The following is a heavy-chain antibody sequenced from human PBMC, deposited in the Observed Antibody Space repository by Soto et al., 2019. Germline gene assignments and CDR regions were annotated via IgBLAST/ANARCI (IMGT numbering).Heavy chain of an antibody. CDR2: ISSSSSYI. CDR1: GFTFSSYS. V-gene: IGHV3-21*01. J-gene: IGHJ4*02. CDR3: ARARGVGYCSSTSCYASDY. D-gene: IGHD2-2*01. Sequence: EVQLVESGGGLVKPGGSLRLSCAASGFTFSSYSMNWVRQAPGKGLEWVSSISSSSSYIYYADSVKGRFTISRDNAKNSLYLQMNSLRAEDTAVYYCARARGVGYCSSTSCYASDYWGQGTLVTVSS.